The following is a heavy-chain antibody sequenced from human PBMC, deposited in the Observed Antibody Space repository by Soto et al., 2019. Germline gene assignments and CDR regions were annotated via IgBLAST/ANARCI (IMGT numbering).Heavy chain of an antibody. D-gene: IGHD3-22*01. CDR1: GGTFSSYA. CDR2: IIPIFGTA. V-gene: IGHV1-69*06. Sequence: GASVKVSCKASGGTFSSYAISWVRQAPGQGLEWMGGIIPIFGTANYAQKFQGRVTITADKSTSTAYMELSSLRSEDTAVYYCARDRAIPSSGYSYFDYWGQGTLVTVS. CDR3: ARDRAIPSSGYSYFDY. J-gene: IGHJ4*02.